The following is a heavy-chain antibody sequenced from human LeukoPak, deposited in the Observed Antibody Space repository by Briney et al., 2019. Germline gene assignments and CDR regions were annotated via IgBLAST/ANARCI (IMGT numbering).Heavy chain of an antibody. V-gene: IGHV1-69*13. CDR3: ARVRDGYNDAYDI. Sequence: SVKVSCKASGGTFSSYAISWVRQAPGQGLEWMGGIIPIFGTANYAQKFQGRVTITADESTSTAYMELSSLRSEDTAVYYCARVRDGYNDAYDIWGQGTMVIVSS. CDR2: IIPIFGTA. D-gene: IGHD5-24*01. CDR1: GGTFSSYA. J-gene: IGHJ3*02.